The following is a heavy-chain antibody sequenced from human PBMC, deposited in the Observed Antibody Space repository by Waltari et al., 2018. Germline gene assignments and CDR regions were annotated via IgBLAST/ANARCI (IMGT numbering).Heavy chain of an antibody. V-gene: IGHV4-61*02. J-gene: IGHJ5*02. CDR3: ARESYGDYTYNWFDP. Sequence: QVQLQESGPGLVKPSQTLSLTCTVSGGSISSGGYYWSWIRQPAGKGLEWIGYIYTSGRTNYNPSLKSRVTISVDTSKNQFSLKLSSVTAADTAVYYCARESYGDYTYNWFDPWGQGTLVTVSS. CDR2: IYTSGRT. CDR1: GGSISSGGYY. D-gene: IGHD4-17*01.